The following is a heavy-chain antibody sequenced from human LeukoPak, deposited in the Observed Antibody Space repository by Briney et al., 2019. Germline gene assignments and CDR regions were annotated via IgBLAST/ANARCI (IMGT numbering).Heavy chain of an antibody. Sequence: SQTLSLTCTVSGGSISSGGYYWSWIRQHPGKGLEWIGYIYYSGSTYYNPSLKSRVTISVDTSKNQFSLKLSSVTAADTAVYHCASTYCSSTSCYMGRAEYFQHWGQGTLVTVSS. CDR2: IYYSGST. D-gene: IGHD2-2*02. CDR3: ASTYCSSTSCYMGRAEYFQH. V-gene: IGHV4-31*03. CDR1: GGSISSGGYY. J-gene: IGHJ1*01.